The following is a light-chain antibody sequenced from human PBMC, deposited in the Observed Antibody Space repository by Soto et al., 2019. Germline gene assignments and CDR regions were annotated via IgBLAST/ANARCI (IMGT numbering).Light chain of an antibody. CDR2: AAS. CDR1: QSISSY. V-gene: IGKV1-39*01. J-gene: IGKJ4*01. Sequence: DIQMTQSTSSLSASVGYRVTITCRASQSISSYLNWYQQKPGKAPKLLIYAASSLQSGVPSRFSGIGSGTDFTLSISSLQPEDFATYYCQQSYSGPLTFGGGSKVDI. CDR3: QQSYSGPLT.